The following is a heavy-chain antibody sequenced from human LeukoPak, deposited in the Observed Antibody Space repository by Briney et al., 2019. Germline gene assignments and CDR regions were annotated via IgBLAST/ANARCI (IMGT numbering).Heavy chain of an antibody. Sequence: SETLSLTCSVSGGSISSYYWTWIRQPPGKGLEWIGYIYYSGSTNYNPSLKSRVTISVDTSKNQFSLKLSSVTAADTAVYYCARGYSSSWYVGYWGQGTLVTVSS. CDR3: ARGYSSSWYVGY. D-gene: IGHD6-13*01. CDR1: GGSISSYY. J-gene: IGHJ4*02. V-gene: IGHV4-59*01. CDR2: IYYSGST.